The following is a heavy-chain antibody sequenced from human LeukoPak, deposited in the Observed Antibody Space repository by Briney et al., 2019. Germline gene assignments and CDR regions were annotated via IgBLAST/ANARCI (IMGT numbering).Heavy chain of an antibody. Sequence: GGPLRLSCAASGFSFSSYSMNWVRQAPGKGLEWVSSISSSSSYIYYADSVKGRFTISRDNAKNSLYLQMNSPRAEDTAVYSCARGWFGELPFDYWGQGTLVTVSS. D-gene: IGHD3-10*01. J-gene: IGHJ4*02. CDR1: GFSFSSYS. V-gene: IGHV3-21*01. CDR3: ARGWFGELPFDY. CDR2: ISSSSSYI.